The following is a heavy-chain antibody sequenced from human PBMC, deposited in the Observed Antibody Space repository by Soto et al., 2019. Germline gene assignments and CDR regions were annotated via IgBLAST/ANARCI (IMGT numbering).Heavy chain of an antibody. CDR3: AKDRLGGYCSGGSCYLDAFDI. Sequence: EVQLLESGGGLVQPGGSLRLSCAASGFTFSSYAMSWVRQAPGKGLEWVSAISGSGGSTYYADSVKGRFTISRDNSKNTLYLQMNSLRAEDTAVYYCAKDRLGGYCSGGSCYLDAFDIWGQGTMVTVSS. CDR2: ISGSGGST. V-gene: IGHV3-23*01. D-gene: IGHD2-15*01. CDR1: GFTFSSYA. J-gene: IGHJ3*02.